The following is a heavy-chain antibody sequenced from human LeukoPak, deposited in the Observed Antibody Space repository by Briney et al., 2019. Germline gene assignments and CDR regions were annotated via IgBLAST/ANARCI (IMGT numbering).Heavy chain of an antibody. CDR3: ARTVVVTATIPIYFDY. J-gene: IGHJ4*02. D-gene: IGHD2-21*02. CDR2: INHSGST. CDR1: GGSFSGYY. V-gene: IGHV4-34*01. Sequence: SETLSLTCAVYGGSFSGYYWSWIRQPPGKGLEWIGEINHSGSTNYNPSLKSRVTISVDTSKNQFSLKLSSVTAADTAVYYCARTVVVTATIPIYFDYWGQGTLVTVSS.